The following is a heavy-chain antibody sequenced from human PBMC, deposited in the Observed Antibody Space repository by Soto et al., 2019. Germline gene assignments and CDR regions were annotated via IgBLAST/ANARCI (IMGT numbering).Heavy chain of an antibody. V-gene: IGHV4-59*01. CDR1: GGSISSYY. D-gene: IGHD1-1*01. CDR3: ARDGPRRGGARYYYGMDV. CDR2: IYYSGST. J-gene: IGHJ6*02. Sequence: SETLSLTCTVSGGSISSYYWSWIRQPPGKGLEWIGYIYYSGSTNYNPSLKSRVTISVDTSKNQFSLKLSSVTAADTAVYYCARDGPRRGGARYYYGMDVWGQGTTVTVSS.